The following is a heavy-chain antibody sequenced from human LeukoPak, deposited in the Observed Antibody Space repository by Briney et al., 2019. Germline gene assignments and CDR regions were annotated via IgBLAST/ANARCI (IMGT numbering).Heavy chain of an antibody. D-gene: IGHD2-2*01. CDR2: ISGSGAGT. CDR1: GFTFGSYA. Sequence: PGGSLRLSCAASGFTFGSYAMTWVRQAPGKGLEWVSGISGSGAGTYYADSVKGRFTISRDNSKNTLHLQMNSLRAEDTAVYYCAKGDIVVVPAANWFDPWGQGTLVTVSS. V-gene: IGHV3-23*01. J-gene: IGHJ5*02. CDR3: AKGDIVVVPAANWFDP.